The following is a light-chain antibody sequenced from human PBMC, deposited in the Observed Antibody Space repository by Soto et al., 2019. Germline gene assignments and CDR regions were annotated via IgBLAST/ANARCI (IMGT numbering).Light chain of an antibody. CDR1: QSISTW. V-gene: IGKV1-5*03. CDR2: KAS. Sequence: DIQMTQSPSTLSASVGDRVTITCRASQSISTWLAWYQQKPGKAPKLLIYKASTLDSGVPSRFSGSGSGTEFTLTISSLQPDDFATYYCQQYSSYWTFGQGTKVDI. J-gene: IGKJ1*01. CDR3: QQYSSYWT.